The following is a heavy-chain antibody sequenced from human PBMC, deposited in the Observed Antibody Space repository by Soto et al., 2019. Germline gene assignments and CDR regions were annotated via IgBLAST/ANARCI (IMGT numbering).Heavy chain of an antibody. Sequence: PGGSLRLSCAASGFTFSSYAMSCVRQAPGKGLEWVSAISGSGGSTYYADSVKGRFTISRDNSKNTLYLQMNSLRAEDTAVYYCAKGRSSGWYVASYWGQGTLVTVSS. CDR2: ISGSGGST. V-gene: IGHV3-23*01. CDR3: AKGRSSGWYVASY. D-gene: IGHD6-19*01. J-gene: IGHJ4*02. CDR1: GFTFSSYA.